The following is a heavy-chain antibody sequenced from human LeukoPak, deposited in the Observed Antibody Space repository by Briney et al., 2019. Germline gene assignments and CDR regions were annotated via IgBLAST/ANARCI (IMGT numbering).Heavy chain of an antibody. V-gene: IGHV3-74*01. D-gene: IGHD4-17*01. J-gene: IGHJ6*02. CDR2: INGDGRNI. Sequence: GGSLRLSCVASGFTFSSYWMHWVRQDPRKGLVWVSRINGDGRNINYADSVRGRFTISRGSSKNTLYLQMNSLRADDTAVYYCAKSLGGDYYYYKMDVWGQGTTVTVSS. CDR1: GFTFSSYW. CDR3: AKSLGGDYYYYKMDV.